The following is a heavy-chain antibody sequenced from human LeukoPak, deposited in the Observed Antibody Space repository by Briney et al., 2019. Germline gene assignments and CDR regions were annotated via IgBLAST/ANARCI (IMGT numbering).Heavy chain of an antibody. J-gene: IGHJ4*02. Sequence: SQTLSLTCTVSGGSISSGSYYWSWIRQPAGKGLEWIGRIYTSGSTNYNPSLKSRVTISVDTSKNQFSLKLSSVTAADTAVYYCARAESAAGYWGQGTLVTVSS. CDR1: GGSISSGSYY. CDR2: IYTSGST. CDR3: ARAESAAGY. V-gene: IGHV4-61*02. D-gene: IGHD6-13*01.